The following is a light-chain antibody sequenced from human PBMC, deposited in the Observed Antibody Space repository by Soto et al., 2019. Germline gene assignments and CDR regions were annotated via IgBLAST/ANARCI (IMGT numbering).Light chain of an antibody. V-gene: IGLV2-11*01. CDR2: DVS. J-gene: IGLJ1*01. CDR3: CSYAGTYAYV. CDR1: SSDVGGYNY. Sequence: QSALTQPRSVSGSPGQSVTISCTGTSSDVGGYNYVSWYQQHPDKAPKVMIYDVSKRPSGVPDRFSGSKSGNTASLTISGLQAEDEAEYYCCSYAGTYAYVFGSGTKVTVL.